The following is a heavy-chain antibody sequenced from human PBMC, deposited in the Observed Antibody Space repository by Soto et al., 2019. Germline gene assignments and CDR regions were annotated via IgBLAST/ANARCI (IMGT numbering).Heavy chain of an antibody. J-gene: IGHJ6*02. V-gene: IGHV5-10-1*01. CDR3: ARHVGEGMYYYGSGSYYGMDV. D-gene: IGHD3-10*01. CDR1: GYSFTSYW. CDR2: IDPSDSYT. Sequence: GESLKISCKGSGYSFTSYWISWVRQMPGKGLEWMGRIDPSDSYTNYSPSFQGHVTISADKSISTAYLQWSSLKASDTAMYYCARHVGEGMYYYGSGSYYGMDVWGQGTTVTVSS.